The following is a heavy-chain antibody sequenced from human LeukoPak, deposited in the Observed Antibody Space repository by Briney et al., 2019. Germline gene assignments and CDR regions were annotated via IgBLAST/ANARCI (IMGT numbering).Heavy chain of an antibody. J-gene: IGHJ4*02. CDR1: GFTFSSYP. V-gene: IGHV3-64*01. CDR2: ISSNGGSA. CDR3: ARRRVGALDYHDY. D-gene: IGHD1-26*01. Sequence: GGSLRLSCAASGFTFSSYPMHWVRQAPGKGLEYVSGISSNGGSAYYANSVKGRFTISRDNSKNTLYLQMGSLRGEDMAVYYCARRRVGALDYHDYWGQGTLVTVSS.